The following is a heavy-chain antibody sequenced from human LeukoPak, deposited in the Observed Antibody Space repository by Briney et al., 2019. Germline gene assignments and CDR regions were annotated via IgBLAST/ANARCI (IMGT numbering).Heavy chain of an antibody. CDR3: ARPKNGHYYGSGSYHY. V-gene: IGHV1-69*13. J-gene: IGHJ4*02. CDR1: GGIFSSYG. D-gene: IGHD3-10*01. Sequence: SVKVSCKASGGIFSSYGISWVRQAPGQGLEWVGGIIPIFGTANYAQKFQGRVTITADGSTSTAYMELSSLGSEDTAVYYCARPKNGHYYGSGSYHYWGQGTLVTVSS. CDR2: IIPIFGTA.